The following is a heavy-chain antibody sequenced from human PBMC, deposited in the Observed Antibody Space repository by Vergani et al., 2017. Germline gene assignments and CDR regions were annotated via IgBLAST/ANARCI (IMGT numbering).Heavy chain of an antibody. J-gene: IGHJ5*02. D-gene: IGHD2-2*01. Sequence: QLQLQESGPGLVKPSETLSLTCTVSGGSISSSSYYWGWFRQPPGKGLEWIGSIYYSGSTYYNPSLKSRVTISVDTSKNQFSLKLSSVTAADTAVYYCARHRIIVVVPAAPGWFDPWGQGTLVTVSS. CDR1: GGSISSSSYY. CDR3: ARHRIIVVVPAAPGWFDP. CDR2: IYYSGST. V-gene: IGHV4-39*01.